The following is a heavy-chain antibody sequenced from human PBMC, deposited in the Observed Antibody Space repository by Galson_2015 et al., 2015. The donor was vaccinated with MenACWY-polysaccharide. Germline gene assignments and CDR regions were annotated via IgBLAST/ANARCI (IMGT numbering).Heavy chain of an antibody. CDR3: AREPTYSGSFGWFDP. Sequence: LTCTVSGGSVSSATYYWGWLRQPPGKGLEWIGYMSYSGRANNNPSLKSRVTISLDTSKNQFSLRLTSVTAADTAMYYCAREPTYSGSFGWFDPWGQGTLVTVSS. CDR2: MSYSGRA. CDR1: GGSVSSATYY. D-gene: IGHD1-26*01. J-gene: IGHJ5*02. V-gene: IGHV4-61*01.